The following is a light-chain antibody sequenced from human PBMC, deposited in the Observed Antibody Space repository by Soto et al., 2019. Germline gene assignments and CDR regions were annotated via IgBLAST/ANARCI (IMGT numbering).Light chain of an antibody. V-gene: IGKV3-20*01. J-gene: IGKJ1*01. CDR2: GAS. Sequence: EIVLTQSPGTLSLSPGERATLSCRASQSVSSSYLAWYQQKPGQAPRLLIYGASSRATGIPDRFSGSGSGTDFTLTISTLEPEDFAVYYCQQYCSSPPTFGQGPKVEIK. CDR1: QSVSSSY. CDR3: QQYCSSPPT.